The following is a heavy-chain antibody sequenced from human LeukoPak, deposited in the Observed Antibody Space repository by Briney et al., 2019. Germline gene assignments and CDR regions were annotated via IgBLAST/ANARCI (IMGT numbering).Heavy chain of an antibody. CDR3: TPTGDIVVVPAHY. V-gene: IGHV3-73*01. Sequence: GGSLRPSCAASGFTFSGSAMHWVRQASGKGLDWVGRIRGKANTYATAYAASVKGRFTISRDDSKNTAYLQMNSLKTEDTAVYYCTPTGDIVVVPAHYWGQGTLVTVSS. CDR2: IRGKANTYAT. D-gene: IGHD2-2*01. CDR1: GFTFSGSA. J-gene: IGHJ4*02.